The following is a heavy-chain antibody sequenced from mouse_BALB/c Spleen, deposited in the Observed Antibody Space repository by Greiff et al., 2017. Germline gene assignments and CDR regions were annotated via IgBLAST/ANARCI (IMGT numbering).Heavy chain of an antibody. CDR3: TRVNSEPLCY. CDR2: ISSGGSYT. Sequence: DVMLVESGGGLVKPGGSLKLSCAASGFTFSSYTMSWVRQTPEKRLEWVATISSGGSYTYYPDSVKGRFTISRDNAKNTLYLQMSSLKSEDTAMYYSTRVNSEPLCYWGQGAPVT. D-gene: IGHD2-12*01. CDR1: GFTFSSYT. J-gene: IGHJ4*01. V-gene: IGHV5-6-4*01.